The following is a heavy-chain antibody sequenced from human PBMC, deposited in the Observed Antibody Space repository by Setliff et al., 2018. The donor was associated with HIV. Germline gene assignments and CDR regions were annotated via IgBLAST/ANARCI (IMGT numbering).Heavy chain of an antibody. J-gene: IGHJ4*02. D-gene: IGHD4-17*01. V-gene: IGHV4-59*11. CDR1: RDSINGHW. CDR3: AKGAGFYGDYTFDY. Sequence: SETLSLTCTVSRDSINGHWWSWIRQPPGKGLEWIGYIYSTGSTNYNPSLQSRVSISMDASKNKFSLKVTSVTSADTAVYYCAKGAGFYGDYTFDYWGQGNLVTSPQ. CDR2: IYSTGST.